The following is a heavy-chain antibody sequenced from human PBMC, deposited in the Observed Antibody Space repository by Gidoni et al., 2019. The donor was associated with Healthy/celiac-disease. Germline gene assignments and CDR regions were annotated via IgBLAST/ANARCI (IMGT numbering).Heavy chain of an antibody. CDR2: IYYSGST. V-gene: IGHV4-59*01. J-gene: IGHJ6*02. CDR1: GGSISSYY. CDR3: ARVVAVAGTEGGFYYYYGMDV. D-gene: IGHD6-19*01. Sequence: QVQLQESGPGLVKPSETLSLTCTVSGGSISSYYWRWIRQPPGKGLEWIGYIYYSGSTNYNPSLKSRVTISVDTSKNQFSLKLSSVTAADTAVYYCARVVAVAGTEGGFYYYYGMDVWGQGTTVTVSS.